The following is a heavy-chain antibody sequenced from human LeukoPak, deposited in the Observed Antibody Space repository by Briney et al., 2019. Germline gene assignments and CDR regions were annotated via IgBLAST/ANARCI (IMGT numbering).Heavy chain of an antibody. D-gene: IGHD6-13*01. J-gene: IGHJ4*02. CDR2: IKSKTDGGTT. Sequence: GGSLRLSCAASGFTFSNAWMSWVRQAPGKGLEWVGRIKSKTDGGTTDYAAPVKGRFTISRDDSKSIAYLQMNSLKTEDTAVYYYTRVGEYSSSTNPRWGQGTLVTVSS. V-gene: IGHV3-15*01. CDR3: TRVGEYSSSTNPR. CDR1: GFTFSNAW.